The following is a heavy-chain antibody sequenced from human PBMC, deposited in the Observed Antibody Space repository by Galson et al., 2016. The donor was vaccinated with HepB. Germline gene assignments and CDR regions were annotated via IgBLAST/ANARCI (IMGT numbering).Heavy chain of an antibody. CDR2: ISLSGTT. D-gene: IGHD5-18*01. CDR1: GGSFSAYY. Sequence: TLSLTCAVYGGSFSAYYWSWIRQSPGKGLEWIGEISLSGTTNYNPSLKSRGSISVDTSKNQFSLKLRSVTAADTAVYFCAKTYTYGLRFDYWGQGSLVTVSS. CDR3: AKTYTYGLRFDY. V-gene: IGHV4-34*09. J-gene: IGHJ4*02.